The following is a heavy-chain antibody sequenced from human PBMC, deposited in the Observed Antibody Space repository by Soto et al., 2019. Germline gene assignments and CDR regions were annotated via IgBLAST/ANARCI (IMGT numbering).Heavy chain of an antibody. CDR1: GYLFTAYS. J-gene: IGHJ1*01. V-gene: IGHV1-46*01. CDR2: VNPSGGST. Sequence: ASVRVSCKXSGYLFTAYSMHWVRLAPGQGLEWMGVVNPSGGSTKYAQNFQGRVTMTRDTSTTTIYMELSSLRSDDTAIYYCAREENCGGGTCYSEYFHRWGQGTLVTVS. D-gene: IGHD2-15*01. CDR3: AREENCGGGTCYSEYFHR.